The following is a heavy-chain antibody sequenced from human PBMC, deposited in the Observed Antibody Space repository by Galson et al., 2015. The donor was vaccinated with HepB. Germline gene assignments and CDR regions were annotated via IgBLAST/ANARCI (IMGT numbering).Heavy chain of an antibody. CDR3: TRARLHLGELSLGAFDI. V-gene: IGHV3-49*03. CDR2: IRSKAYGGTT. Sequence: SLRLSCAASGFTFGDYAMSWFRQAPGKGLEWVGFIRSKAYGGTTEYAASVKGRFTISRDDSKSIAYLQMNSLKTEDTAVYYCTRARLHLGELSLGAFDIWGQGTMVTVSS. J-gene: IGHJ3*02. CDR1: GFTFGDYA. D-gene: IGHD3-16*02.